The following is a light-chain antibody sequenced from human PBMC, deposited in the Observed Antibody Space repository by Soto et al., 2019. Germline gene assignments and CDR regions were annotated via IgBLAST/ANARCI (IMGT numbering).Light chain of an antibody. CDR2: GAS. CDR1: QSVSSNY. CDR3: LQDYNYPWT. V-gene: IGKV3-20*01. Sequence: ETVLTQSPGTLSLSPGERATLSCRASQSVSSNYLAWYQQKPGQAPRLLMYGASSRATGIPDRFSGSGSGTDFTLTISSLQPEDFATYYCLQDYNYPWTFGQGTKVDIK. J-gene: IGKJ1*01.